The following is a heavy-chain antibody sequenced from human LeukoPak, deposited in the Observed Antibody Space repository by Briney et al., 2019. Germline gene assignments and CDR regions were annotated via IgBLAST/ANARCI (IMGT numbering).Heavy chain of an antibody. J-gene: IGHJ6*03. CDR3: ARKGTKIGYSGYDSYYYYMDV. Sequence: ASVKVSCKASGYTFTSYGISWVRQAPGQGLEWMGWISAYNGNTNYAQKLQGRVTMTTDTSTSTAYMELRSLRSDDTAVYYCARKGTKIGYSGYDSYYYYMDVWGKGTTVTVSS. CDR2: ISAYNGNT. V-gene: IGHV1-18*01. CDR1: GYTFTSYG. D-gene: IGHD5-12*01.